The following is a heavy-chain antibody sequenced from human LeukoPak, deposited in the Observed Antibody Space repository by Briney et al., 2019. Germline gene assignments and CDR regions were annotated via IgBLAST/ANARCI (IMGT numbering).Heavy chain of an antibody. CDR2: ISWNSGSI. J-gene: IGHJ4*02. CDR3: AKEGLLRNFDY. Sequence: GGSLRLSCAASGFAFSSYAMSWVRQAPGKGLEWVSGISWNSGSIGYADSVKGRFTISRDNAKNSLYLQMNSLRAEDMALYYCAKEGLLRNFDYWGQGTLVTVSS. D-gene: IGHD3-22*01. CDR1: GFAFSSYA. V-gene: IGHV3-9*03.